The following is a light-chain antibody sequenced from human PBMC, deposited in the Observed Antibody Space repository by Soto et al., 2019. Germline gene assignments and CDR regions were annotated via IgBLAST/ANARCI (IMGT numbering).Light chain of an antibody. CDR2: YNN. V-gene: IGLV1-44*01. CDR1: NSNIASNT. CDR3: AAWDDTLKRYV. Sequence: QSVLTQPPSASETPGQTVSISCSGSNSNIASNTXXXXXXXXXXXXXXLIYYNNQRPSGVPDRFSGSKSGTSASLAISGLQSEDESDYYCAAWDDTLKRYVFGTGTKVTVL. J-gene: IGLJ1*01.